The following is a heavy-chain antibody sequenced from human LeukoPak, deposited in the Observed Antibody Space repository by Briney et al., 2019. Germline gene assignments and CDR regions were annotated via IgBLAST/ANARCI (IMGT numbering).Heavy chain of an antibody. CDR3: ARVDYGSGSYYVYYYYYMDV. V-gene: IGHV1-8*01. D-gene: IGHD3-10*01. J-gene: IGHJ6*03. CDR1: GYTFTSYD. Sequence: ASVKVSCKASGYTFTSYDINWVRQATGQGLEWMGWMNPNSGNTGYAQKFQGRVTMTRNTSINTAYMELSSLRSEDTAVYYCARVDYGSGSYYVYYYYYMDVWGKGTTVTVSS. CDR2: MNPNSGNT.